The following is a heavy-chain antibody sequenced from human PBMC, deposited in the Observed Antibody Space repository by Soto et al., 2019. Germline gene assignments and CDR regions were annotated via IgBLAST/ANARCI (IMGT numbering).Heavy chain of an antibody. CDR3: ARDGGTREYYDSSGGFDY. V-gene: IGHV3-21*01. CDR1: GFTFSSYS. D-gene: IGHD3-22*01. Sequence: PGGSLRLSCAASGFTFSSYSMNWVRQAPGKGLEWVSSISSSSSYIYYADSVKGRFTISRDNAKNSLYLQMNSLRAEDTAVYYCARDGGTREYYDSSGGFDYWGQGTLVTVYS. CDR2: ISSSSSYI. J-gene: IGHJ4*02.